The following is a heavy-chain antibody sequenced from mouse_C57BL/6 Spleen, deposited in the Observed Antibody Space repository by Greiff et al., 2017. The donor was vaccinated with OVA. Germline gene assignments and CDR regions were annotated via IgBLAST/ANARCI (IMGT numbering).Heavy chain of an antibody. J-gene: IGHJ3*01. Sequence: LVESGAELVKPGASVKLSCKASGYTFTEYTIHWVKQRSGQGLEWIGWFYPGSGSIKYNEKFKDKATLTADKSSSTVYMELSRLTSEDSAVYFCARHEGEASYYDPFAYWGQGTLVTVSA. CDR2: FYPGSGSI. V-gene: IGHV1-62-2*01. D-gene: IGHD2-4*01. CDR3: ARHEGEASYYDPFAY. CDR1: GYTFTEYT.